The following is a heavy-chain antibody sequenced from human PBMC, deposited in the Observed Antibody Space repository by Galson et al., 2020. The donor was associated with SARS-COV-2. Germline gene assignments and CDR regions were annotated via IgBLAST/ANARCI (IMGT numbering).Heavy chain of an antibody. J-gene: IGHJ6*03. V-gene: IGHV4-59*12. CDR3: ARGDYSSSHFPYYYMDV. Sequence: SETLSLTCTFSGGYIASYYGSWVRQPPGQGLEWIGYIYYTGGSTKYNPSLSSRVTMSVDASTDQFSLKLSSVTAADTAVYYCARGDYSSSHFPYYYMDVWGKGTAVTVSS. CDR2: IYYTGGST. CDR1: GGYIASYY. D-gene: IGHD6-13*01.